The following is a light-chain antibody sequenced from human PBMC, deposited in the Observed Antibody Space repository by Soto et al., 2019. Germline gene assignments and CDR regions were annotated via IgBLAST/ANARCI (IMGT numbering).Light chain of an antibody. CDR1: SSDVGSYNL. CDR3: CSYAGSSTYV. J-gene: IGLJ1*01. CDR2: EVS. Sequence: QSVLTQPASVSGSPGQSITISNPGTSSDVGSYNLVSWYQQHPGKAPKLMIYEVSKRPSGVSNRFSGSKSGNTASLTISGLQAEDEADYYCCSYAGSSTYVFGTGTKVTVL. V-gene: IGLV2-23*02.